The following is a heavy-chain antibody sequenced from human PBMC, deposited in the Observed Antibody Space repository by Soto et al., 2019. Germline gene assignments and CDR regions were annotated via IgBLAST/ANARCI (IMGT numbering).Heavy chain of an antibody. D-gene: IGHD5-12*01. CDR1: GFTVSSNY. CDR2: IYSGGST. V-gene: IGHV3-53*04. J-gene: IGHJ2*01. CDR3: ARDLVEATTGSWYFDL. Sequence: GGSLRLSCAASGFTVSSNYMSWVRQAPGKGLEWVSVIYSGGSTYYADSVKGRFTISRHNSKNTLYLQMNSLRAEDTAVYYCARDLVEATTGSWYFDLWGRGTLVTVSS.